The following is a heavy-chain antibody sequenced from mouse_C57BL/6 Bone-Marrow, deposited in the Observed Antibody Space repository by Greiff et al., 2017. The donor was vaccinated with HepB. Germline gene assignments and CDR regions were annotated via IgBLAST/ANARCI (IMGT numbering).Heavy chain of an antibody. J-gene: IGHJ1*03. CDR3: TIYYGSSYSHWYFDV. CDR1: GFTFSSYA. CDR2: ISSGGDYI. V-gene: IGHV5-9-1*02. Sequence: EVQVVESGEGLVKPGGSLKLSCAASGFTFSSYAMSWVRQTPEKRLEWVAYISSGGDYIYYADTVKGRFTISRDNARNTLYLQMSSLKSEDTAMYYCTIYYGSSYSHWYFDVWGTGTTVTVSS. D-gene: IGHD1-1*01.